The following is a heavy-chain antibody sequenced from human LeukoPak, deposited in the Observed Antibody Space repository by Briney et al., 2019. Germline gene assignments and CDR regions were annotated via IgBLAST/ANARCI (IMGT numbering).Heavy chain of an antibody. J-gene: IGHJ4*02. Sequence: SQTLSLTCTVSGGSISSGGYYWSWIRQHPGKGLEWIGYIYYSGSTYYNPSLKSRVTISLDTSKNQFSLKLSSVTAAAPAVYYCARPRPTYSSGWYDDYWGQGTPVTVSS. V-gene: IGHV4-31*03. CDR1: GGSISSGGYY. D-gene: IGHD6-19*01. CDR3: ARPRPTYSSGWYDDY. CDR2: IYYSGST.